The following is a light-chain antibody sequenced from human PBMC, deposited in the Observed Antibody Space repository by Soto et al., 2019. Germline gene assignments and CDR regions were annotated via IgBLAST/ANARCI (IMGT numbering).Light chain of an antibody. CDR3: QQFGSSLWA. J-gene: IGKJ5*01. Sequence: EIVLTQSPGTLSLSPGERATLSCRASQSVSSTYLAWYQQKPGQAPRLLIYGASSRATGIPDRFSGSGSGTDFTLTISRLEPEDVAVYYCQQFGSSLWAFGHGTRLEIK. V-gene: IGKV3-20*01. CDR1: QSVSSTY. CDR2: GAS.